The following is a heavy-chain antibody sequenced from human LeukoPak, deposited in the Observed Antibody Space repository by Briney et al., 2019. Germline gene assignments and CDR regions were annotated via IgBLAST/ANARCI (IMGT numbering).Heavy chain of an antibody. V-gene: IGHV1-69*04. CDR2: IIPVLGIA. J-gene: IGHJ4*02. CDR3: ARARGYGDLPFDY. CDR1: GGTFSSYA. Sequence: SVKVSCKASGGTFSSYAISWVRQAPGQGLEWMGRIIPVLGIANYAQKFQGRVTITADKSTSTAYMELSSLRSEDTAVYYCARARGYGDLPFDYWGQGTLVTVSS. D-gene: IGHD4-17*01.